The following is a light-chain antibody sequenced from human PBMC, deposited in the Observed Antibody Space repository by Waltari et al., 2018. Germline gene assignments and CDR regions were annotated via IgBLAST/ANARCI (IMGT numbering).Light chain of an antibody. V-gene: IGKV1-27*01. CDR1: QGISHY. CDR2: AAS. Sequence: DIQMTQSPSSLSASVGDKITITCRASQGISHYLAWYQQKPGKVPKLLIYAASTLQSGVPSRFSGSGSGTDFTLTISSLQPEDVATYYCQKYNSAPNTFGPGTKVDIQ. CDR3: QKYNSAPNT. J-gene: IGKJ3*01.